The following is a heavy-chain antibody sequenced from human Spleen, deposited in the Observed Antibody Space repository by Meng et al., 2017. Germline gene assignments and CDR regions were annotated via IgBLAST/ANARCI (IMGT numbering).Heavy chain of an antibody. Sequence: ASVKVSCKASGYTFTSYYIHWVRQAPGQGLEWMGIIYPTGGGRTNYAQKFQGRVTMTSDTSRSTVYMELRSLRSDDTAMYYCARDEDISAAGKLFGDYWGQGTLVTVSS. CDR1: GYTFTSYY. CDR3: ARDEDISAAGKLFGDY. V-gene: IGHV1-46*01. D-gene: IGHD6-13*01. CDR2: IYPTGGGRT. J-gene: IGHJ4*02.